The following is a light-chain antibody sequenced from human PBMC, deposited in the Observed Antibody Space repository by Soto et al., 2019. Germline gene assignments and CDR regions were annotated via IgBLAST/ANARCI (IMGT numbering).Light chain of an antibody. J-gene: IGLJ1*01. CDR2: EVT. V-gene: IGLV2-14*01. Sequence: QSALTQPASVSGSPGQSITISCTGTRRDVGGYNYVSWYQQYPGKSPKLLIYEVTHRPSGVSNRFSGSKSGNTASLTISGLQAEDEADYYCSSYTISNTLPFVFGTGTKVT. CDR3: SSYTISNTLPFV. CDR1: RRDVGGYNY.